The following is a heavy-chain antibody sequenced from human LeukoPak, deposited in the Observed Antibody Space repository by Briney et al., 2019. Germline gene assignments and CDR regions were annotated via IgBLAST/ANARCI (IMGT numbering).Heavy chain of an antibody. CDR2: MTEYGTEI. CDR3: ARDLSGVTGYTYGRGIDY. J-gene: IGHJ4*02. V-gene: IGHV3-7*01. CDR1: GFIFSDFS. Sequence: PGGSLRLSCGASGFIFSDFSMSWVRQTPGKGLEWVAKMTEYGTEIFYVDSVKGRFTISRDNAKTSLYLQMNSLRAEDTAVYYCARDLSGVTGYTYGRGIDYWGQGTLVTVSS. D-gene: IGHD5-18*01.